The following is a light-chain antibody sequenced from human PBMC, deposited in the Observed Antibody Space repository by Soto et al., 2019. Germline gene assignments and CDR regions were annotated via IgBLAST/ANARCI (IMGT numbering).Light chain of an antibody. CDR1: QSIRHY. CDR3: QHHNSYSQT. Sequence: DIQMTQSPPTLSASVGDRVTITCRASQSIRHYLAWYQQMPGKAPKLLIYGASTLQSGVPSRFGGSGSGTEFTLTISSLQPDDFGTYFCQHHNSYSQTFGQGTK. J-gene: IGKJ1*01. CDR2: GAS. V-gene: IGKV1-5*01.